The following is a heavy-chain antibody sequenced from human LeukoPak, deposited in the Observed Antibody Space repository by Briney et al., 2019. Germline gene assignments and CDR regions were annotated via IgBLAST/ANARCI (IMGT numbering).Heavy chain of an antibody. Sequence: PSETLSLTCTVSVGSISSYYWSWIRQPPGKGLEWIGYIYYSGSTNYNPSLKSRVTISVDTSKNQFSLKLSSVTAADTAVYYCAREDYGDYSFDYWGQGTLVTVSS. CDR3: AREDYGDYSFDY. J-gene: IGHJ4*02. CDR2: IYYSGST. D-gene: IGHD4-17*01. CDR1: VGSISSYY. V-gene: IGHV4-59*01.